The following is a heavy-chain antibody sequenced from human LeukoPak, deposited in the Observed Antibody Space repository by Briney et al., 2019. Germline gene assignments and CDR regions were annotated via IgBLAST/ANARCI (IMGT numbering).Heavy chain of an antibody. D-gene: IGHD1-1*01. CDR2: ISSSGSTI. V-gene: IGHV3-11*04. CDR3: ARDLPSPKPTTMDV. Sequence: GGSLRLSCAASGFTFSDYYMSWIRQAPGKGLEWVSYISSSGSTIYYADSVKGRFTISRDNAKNSLYLQMNSLRAEDTAVYYCARDLPSPKPTTMDVWGQGTTVTVSS. J-gene: IGHJ6*02. CDR1: GFTFSDYY.